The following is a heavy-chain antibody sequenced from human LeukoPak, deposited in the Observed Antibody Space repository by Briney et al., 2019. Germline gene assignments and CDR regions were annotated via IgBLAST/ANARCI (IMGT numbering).Heavy chain of an antibody. Sequence: GGSLGLSCAASGFTFSSYWMSWVRQAPGKGLEWVANIKQDGSEKYYVDSVKGRFTISRDNAKNSLYLQMNSLRAEDTAVYSCASADYAGNVLDYWGQGTLVTVSS. CDR1: GFTFSSYW. V-gene: IGHV3-7*01. CDR3: ASADYAGNVLDY. CDR2: IKQDGSEK. D-gene: IGHD4-23*01. J-gene: IGHJ4*02.